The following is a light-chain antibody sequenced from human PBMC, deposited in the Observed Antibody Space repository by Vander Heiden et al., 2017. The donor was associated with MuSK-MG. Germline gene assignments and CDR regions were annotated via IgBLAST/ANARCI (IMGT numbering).Light chain of an antibody. CDR1: QGISNH. CDR2: AAS. V-gene: IGKV1-16*02. CDR3: QQDYSYPIT. Sequence: DIQMTQSPSSLSASVGDRVTITCRASQGISNHVAWFQQKPGRAPKSLIYAASSLHSGVPSKSSATGSGTDFTLIISSLKLEDIATYYCQQDYSYPITFGQGTRLEIK. J-gene: IGKJ5*01.